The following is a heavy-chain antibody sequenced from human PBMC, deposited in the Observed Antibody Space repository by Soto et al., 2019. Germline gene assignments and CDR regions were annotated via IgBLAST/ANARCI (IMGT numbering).Heavy chain of an antibody. CDR2: ISGSGGST. V-gene: IGHV3-23*01. CDR3: AKLLRFFDWLLPQDYYYGMDV. D-gene: IGHD3-9*01. Sequence: LRLSCAASGFTFSRYAMSWVRQAPGKGLEWVSAISGSGGSTYYADSVKGRFTISRDNSKNTLYLHMNSLRAEDTAVYYCAKLLRFFDWLLPQDYYYGMDVWGQGTTVTVSS. CDR1: GFTFSRYA. J-gene: IGHJ6*02.